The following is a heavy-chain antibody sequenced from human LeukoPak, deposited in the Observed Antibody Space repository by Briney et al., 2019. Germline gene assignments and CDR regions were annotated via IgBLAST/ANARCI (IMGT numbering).Heavy chain of an antibody. V-gene: IGHV4-34*01. J-gene: IGHJ4*02. Sequence: SETLSLTCTVSGGSISSYYWSWIRQPPGKGLEWIGEINHSGSTNYNPSLKSRVTISVDTSKNQFSLKLSSVTAADTAVYYCARGLFVAARLNYWGQGTLVTVSS. CDR3: ARGLFVAARLNY. CDR2: INHSGST. CDR1: GGSISSYY. D-gene: IGHD6-19*01.